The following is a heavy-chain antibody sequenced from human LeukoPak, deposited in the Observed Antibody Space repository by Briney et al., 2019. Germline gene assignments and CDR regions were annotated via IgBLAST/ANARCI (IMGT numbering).Heavy chain of an antibody. V-gene: IGHV3-33*01. Sequence: EGSLRLSCVASGFTFSSYGMHWVRQAPGKGPEWVAVIWFDGSNKYYAESVKGRFTSSRDNSKNTLYLEMNSLRAEDTAVYYCASAAGPFDNWGQGTLVTVSS. J-gene: IGHJ4*02. CDR3: ASAAGPFDN. CDR2: IWFDGSNK. CDR1: GFTFSSYG. D-gene: IGHD6-13*01.